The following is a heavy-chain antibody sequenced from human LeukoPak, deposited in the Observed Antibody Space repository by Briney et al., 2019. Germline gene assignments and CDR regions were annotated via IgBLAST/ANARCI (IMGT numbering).Heavy chain of an antibody. J-gene: IGHJ4*02. V-gene: IGHV5-51*01. D-gene: IGHD2-2*01. CDR2: IYPGDSDT. CDR3: ARILLPAAIWYFDY. CDR1: GYSFTSYW. Sequence: GESLKISCKGSGYSFTSYWIGWVRQMPGKGLEWMGIIYPGDSDTRYSPSFQGQVTISADKSISTAYLQWSSLKASDTAMYYCARILLPAAIWYFDYWAREPWSPSPQ.